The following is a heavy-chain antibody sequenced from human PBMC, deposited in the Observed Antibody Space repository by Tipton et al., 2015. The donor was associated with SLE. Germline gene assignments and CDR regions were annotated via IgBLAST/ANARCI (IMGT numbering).Heavy chain of an antibody. CDR2: IYYSGST. J-gene: IGHJ4*02. Sequence: TLSLTCAVSGGSISSGDYYWSWIRQPPGKGLEWIGYIYYSGSTYYNPSLKSRVTISVDTSKNQFSLKLSSVTAADTAVYYCARVKAVAGTGFDYWGQGTLVTVSS. CDR3: ARVKAVAGTGFDY. D-gene: IGHD6-19*01. CDR1: GGSISSGDYY. V-gene: IGHV4-30-4*01.